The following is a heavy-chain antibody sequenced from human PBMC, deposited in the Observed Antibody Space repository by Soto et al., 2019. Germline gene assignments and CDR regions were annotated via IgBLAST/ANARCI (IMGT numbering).Heavy chain of an antibody. V-gene: IGHV1-18*01. CDR1: GYTFTSYG. CDR2: ISAYNGNT. CDR3: VRIAVSGGHLDY. J-gene: IGHJ4*02. Sequence: ASVKVSCKASGYTFTSYGISWVRQAPGQGLEWMGWISAYNGNTNYAQKLQGRVTMTTDTSTSTAYMELRSLRSEDTAVYYCVRIAVSGGHLDYWGQGTLVTVSS. D-gene: IGHD6-19*01.